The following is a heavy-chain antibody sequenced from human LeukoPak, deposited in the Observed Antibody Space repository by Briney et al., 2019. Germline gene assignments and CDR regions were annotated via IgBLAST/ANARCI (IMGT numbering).Heavy chain of an antibody. D-gene: IGHD2-15*01. CDR1: GYTFTGYY. CDR3: ARDSLYCSGGSCYYYYYGIDV. V-gene: IGHV1-2*02. J-gene: IGHJ6*02. CDR2: INPNSGGT. Sequence: ASVTLSFKASGYTFTGYYMHWVRQAPGQGLEWMGWINPNSGGTNYAQKFQGRVTMTRDTSISTAYMELSRLRSDDTAVYYCARDSLYCSGGSCYYYYYGIDVWGQGTTVTVSS.